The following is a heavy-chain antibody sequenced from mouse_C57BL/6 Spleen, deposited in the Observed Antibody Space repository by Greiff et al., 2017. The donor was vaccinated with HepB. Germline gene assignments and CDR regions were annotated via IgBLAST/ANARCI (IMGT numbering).Heavy chain of an antibody. V-gene: IGHV1-54*01. CDR1: GYAFTNYL. Sequence: QVQLQQSGAELVRPGTSVKVSCKASGYAFTNYLIEWVKQRPGQGLEWIGVINPGSGGTNYTEKFKGKATLTADKSSSTAYMQLSSLTSEDSAVYFCARSGDYGSSYDYWGQGTTLTVSS. CDR3: ARSGDYGSSYDY. J-gene: IGHJ2*01. D-gene: IGHD1-1*01. CDR2: INPGSGGT.